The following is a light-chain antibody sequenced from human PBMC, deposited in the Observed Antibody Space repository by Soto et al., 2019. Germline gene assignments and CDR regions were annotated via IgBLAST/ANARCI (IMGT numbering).Light chain of an antibody. CDR3: QQYHPWPRT. V-gene: IGKV3-15*01. J-gene: IGKJ1*01. CDR1: QSVSNN. Sequence: EIVMTQSPATLSVSPGERATLSCRASQSVSNNLAWYQQKPGQAPRLLIYGASTRATGIPARFSGSGSGTEFTLTVSSLQSEDFAVSYCQQYHPWPRTFGQGTKVEIK. CDR2: GAS.